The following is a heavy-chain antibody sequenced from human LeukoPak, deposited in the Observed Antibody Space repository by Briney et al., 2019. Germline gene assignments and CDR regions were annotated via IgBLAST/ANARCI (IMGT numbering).Heavy chain of an antibody. CDR1: GYTFTGYY. CDR3: ATRVNSGSYYYYMDV. V-gene: IGHV1-2*02. J-gene: IGHJ6*03. D-gene: IGHD1-26*01. CDR2: INPNSGGT. Sequence: ASVKVSCKASGYTFTGYYMHWVRQAPGQGLEWMGWINPNSGGTNYAQKFQGRVTMTRDTSISTAYMELSRLRSDDTAVYYCATRVNSGSYYYYMDVWGKGTTVTVSS.